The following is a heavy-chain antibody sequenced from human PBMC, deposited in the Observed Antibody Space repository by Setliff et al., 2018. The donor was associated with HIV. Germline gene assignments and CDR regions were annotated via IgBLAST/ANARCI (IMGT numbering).Heavy chain of an antibody. J-gene: IGHJ4*02. D-gene: IGHD3-10*01. Sequence: GGSLRLSCAASGFTFTNAWMSWVRQAPGKGLEWVGRIKSKTDGETEDYAAPVKGRFTISRDDSRSTLYLQMNSLITEDTALYYCATAVAQNWYGSGNEDYWGQGTLVTVSS. CDR1: GFTFTNAW. V-gene: IGHV3-15*01. CDR3: ATAVAQNWYGSGNEDY. CDR2: IKSKTDGETE.